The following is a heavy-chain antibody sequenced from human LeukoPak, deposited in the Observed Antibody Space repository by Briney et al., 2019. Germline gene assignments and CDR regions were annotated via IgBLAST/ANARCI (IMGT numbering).Heavy chain of an antibody. CDR3: ARNPPRTGDFNS. Sequence: SETLSLTCTVSGGSISSGGYYWSWIRQHPGKGLEWIGYIYYSGSTYYNPSLKSRVTISVDTSKNQFSLKLSSVTAADTAVYYCARNPPRTGDFNSWGQGALVTVSS. CDR1: GGSISSGGYY. D-gene: IGHD7-27*01. CDR2: IYYSGST. V-gene: IGHV4-31*03. J-gene: IGHJ4*02.